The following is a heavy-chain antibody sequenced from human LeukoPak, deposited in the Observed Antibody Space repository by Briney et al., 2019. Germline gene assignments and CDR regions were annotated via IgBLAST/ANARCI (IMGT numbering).Heavy chain of an antibody. V-gene: IGHV3-20*04. J-gene: IGHJ6*03. CDR2: TNRRGDIT. D-gene: IGHD1-26*01. Sequence: RPGGSLRLCCAASGYTFGDYGMSWVRQVPGKGLERVSGTNRRGDITGYADFVKGRFTISRDNAKNSLYLQMNSLRAEDTVVYYCARDPSSGSYGNYYYYFMDVWGKGTTVTISS. CDR1: GYTFGDYG. CDR3: ARDPSSGSYGNYYYYFMDV.